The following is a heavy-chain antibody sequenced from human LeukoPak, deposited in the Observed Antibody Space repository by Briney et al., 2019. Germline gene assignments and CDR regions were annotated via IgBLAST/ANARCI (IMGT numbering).Heavy chain of an antibody. D-gene: IGHD3-9*01. CDR3: AREGGYYDILTGYYTYYYGMYV. CDR2: IKQDGSEK. J-gene: IGHJ6*02. V-gene: IGHV3-7*01. Sequence: GGSLRVSCAASGFTFSSHWMSCVRQAPGKGLEWVANIKQDGSEKYYVDSVKGRFTISRDNAKNSLYLQMNSLRAEDTAVYYCAREGGYYDILTGYYTYYYGMYVWGQGTTVTVSS. CDR1: GFTFSSHW.